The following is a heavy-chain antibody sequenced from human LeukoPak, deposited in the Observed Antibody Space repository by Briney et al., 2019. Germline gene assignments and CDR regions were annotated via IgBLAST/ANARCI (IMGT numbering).Heavy chain of an antibody. V-gene: IGHV3-23*01. J-gene: IGHJ4*02. Sequence: GRSLRLSCAASGFTFSSYAMSWVRQAPGKGLEWVSAISGSGGSTYYADSVKGRFTISRDNSKNTLYLQMNSLRAEDTAVYYCAKDPLWFGELLYDYWGQGTLVTVSS. CDR3: AKDPLWFGELLYDY. CDR2: ISGSGGST. CDR1: GFTFSSYA. D-gene: IGHD3-10*01.